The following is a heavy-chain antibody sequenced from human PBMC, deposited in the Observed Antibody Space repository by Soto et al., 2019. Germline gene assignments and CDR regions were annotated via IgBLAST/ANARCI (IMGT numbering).Heavy chain of an antibody. Sequence: SELLPLTCPVSSDSMTSFCWTWIRQHPGKGLECIGYIYHSGITNYNPSLKSRVTISLDTSKNQFSLRLSSVTAAVTAEYDCARMSLFYFLDSWGQGTLVTVSS. D-gene: IGHD3-9*01. CDR1: SDSMTSFC. V-gene: IGHV4-59*01. CDR2: IYHSGIT. J-gene: IGHJ5*01. CDR3: ARMSLFYFLDS.